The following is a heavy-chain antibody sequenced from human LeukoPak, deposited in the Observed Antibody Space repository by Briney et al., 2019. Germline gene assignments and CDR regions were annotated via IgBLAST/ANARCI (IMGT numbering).Heavy chain of an antibody. Sequence: GGSLRLSCAASGFTFSSYSMNWVRQAPGKGLEWVGRIKSKSDGATTDYAAPVKGRFTISRDDSKNTLYLEMNSLKTEDTAVYYCSTDGTYCSGGACDDYWGRGTLVTVSS. D-gene: IGHD2-15*01. CDR2: IKSKSDGATT. CDR3: STDGTYCSGGACDDY. J-gene: IGHJ4*02. CDR1: GFTFSSYS. V-gene: IGHV3-15*01.